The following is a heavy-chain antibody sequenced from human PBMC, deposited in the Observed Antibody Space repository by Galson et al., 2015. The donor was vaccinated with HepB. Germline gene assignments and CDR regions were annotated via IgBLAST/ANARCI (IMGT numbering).Heavy chain of an antibody. CDR3: ARAANRPGYCSGGSCYDYYYYGMDV. J-gene: IGHJ6*02. Sequence: SLRLSCAASGFTFSSYAMSWVRQAPGKGLEWVSAISGSGGSTYYADSVKGRFTISRDNSKNTLYLQMNSLRAEDTAVYYCARAANRPGYCSGGSCYDYYYYGMDVWGQGTTVTVSS. V-gene: IGHV3-23*01. CDR2: ISGSGGST. CDR1: GFTFSSYA. D-gene: IGHD2-15*01.